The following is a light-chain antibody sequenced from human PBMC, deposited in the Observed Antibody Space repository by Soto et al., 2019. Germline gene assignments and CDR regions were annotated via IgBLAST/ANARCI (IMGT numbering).Light chain of an antibody. Sequence: DIQMTQSPSSLSASVGDRVTITCRASQSISNYLNWYQQKLGKAPKLLIYAASSLQGGVPPRFSGSGSGTDFTLTISSLQPEDFATYYCQQSYSSPETFGQGTKVEV. CDR2: AAS. J-gene: IGKJ1*01. V-gene: IGKV1-39*01. CDR1: QSISNY. CDR3: QQSYSSPET.